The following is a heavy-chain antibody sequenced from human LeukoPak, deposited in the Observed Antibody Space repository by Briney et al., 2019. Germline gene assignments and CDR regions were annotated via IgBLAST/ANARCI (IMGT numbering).Heavy chain of an antibody. CDR3: ARHGGSGSYYDDAFDI. J-gene: IGHJ3*02. CDR1: GGSISSYY. D-gene: IGHD1-26*01. V-gene: IGHV4-59*08. CDR2: IYYSGST. Sequence: SETPSLTCTVSGGSISSYYWSWIRQPPGKGLEWIGYIYYSGSTNYNPSLKSRVTISVDTSKNQFSLKLSSVTAADTAVYYCARHGGSGSYYDDAFDIWGQGTMVTVSS.